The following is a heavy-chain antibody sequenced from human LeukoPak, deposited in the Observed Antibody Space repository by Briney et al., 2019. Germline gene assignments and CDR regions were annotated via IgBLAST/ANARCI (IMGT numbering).Heavy chain of an antibody. CDR1: GYSFTSYW. Sequence: AGESLKISCKGSGYSFTSYWIGWVRQMPGKGLEWMGIIYPGDSDTRHSPSFQGQVTISADKSISTAYLQWSSLKASDTAMYYCARLSRAEMATSLDYWGQGTLVTVSS. CDR2: IYPGDSDT. J-gene: IGHJ4*02. D-gene: IGHD5-24*01. V-gene: IGHV5-51*01. CDR3: ARLSRAEMATSLDY.